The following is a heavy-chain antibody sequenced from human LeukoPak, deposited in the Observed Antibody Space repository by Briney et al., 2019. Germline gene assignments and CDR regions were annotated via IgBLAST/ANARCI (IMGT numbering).Heavy chain of an antibody. V-gene: IGHV1-2*02. CDR1: GYTFTGYY. CDR2: INPNSGGT. J-gene: IGHJ3*02. Sequence: WASVKVSCKASGYTFTGYYMHWVRQAPGQGLEWMGWINPNSGGTNYAQKFQGRVTMTRDTSISTAYMELSRLRSDDTAVYYCARDGAEPSSGWYSYDAFDIWGQGTMVTVSS. D-gene: IGHD6-19*01. CDR3: ARDGAEPSSGWYSYDAFDI.